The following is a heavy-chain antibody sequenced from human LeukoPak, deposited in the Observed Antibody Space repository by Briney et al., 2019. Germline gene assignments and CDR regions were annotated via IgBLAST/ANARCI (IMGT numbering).Heavy chain of an antibody. CDR2: ISAYNGNT. V-gene: IGHV1-18*04. Sequence: ASVKVSCKASGYTFTSYGISWVRQAPGQGLEWMGWISAYNGNTNYAQKLQGRVTMTTDTSTSTAYMELRSLRSDDTAVYYCARDRMVRGFDYYYGMDVRGKGTTVTVSS. D-gene: IGHD3-10*01. J-gene: IGHJ6*04. CDR3: ARDRMVRGFDYYYGMDV. CDR1: GYTFTSYG.